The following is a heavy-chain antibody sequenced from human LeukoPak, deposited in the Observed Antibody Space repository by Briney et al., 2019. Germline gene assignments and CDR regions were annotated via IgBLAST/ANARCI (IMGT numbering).Heavy chain of an antibody. CDR1: GGSISSSSYY. Sequence: SETLSLTCTVSGGSISSSSYYWGWIRQPPGKGLEWIGSIYYSGSTYYNPSLKSRVTISVDTSKNQFSLKLSSVTAADTAVYYCARRARSPYYYDSSGYYCYFDYWGQGTLVTVSS. D-gene: IGHD3-22*01. CDR3: ARRARSPYYYDSSGYYCYFDY. CDR2: IYYSGST. J-gene: IGHJ4*02. V-gene: IGHV4-39*01.